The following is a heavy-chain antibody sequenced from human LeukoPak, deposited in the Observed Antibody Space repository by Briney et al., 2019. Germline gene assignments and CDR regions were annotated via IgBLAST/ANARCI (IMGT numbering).Heavy chain of an antibody. J-gene: IGHJ5*02. D-gene: IGHD1-1*01. V-gene: IGHV3-23*01. CDR2: ISGSGGAT. CDR3: AREDNPLWFDP. CDR1: GFTFSSYA. Sequence: GGSLRLSCAASGFTFSSYAMSWVRQAPGKGLEWVSAISGSGGATYYADSVKGRFTISRDNSNNTLHLQMNSLRPDDSALYYCAREDNPLWFDPWGQGTLVTVSS.